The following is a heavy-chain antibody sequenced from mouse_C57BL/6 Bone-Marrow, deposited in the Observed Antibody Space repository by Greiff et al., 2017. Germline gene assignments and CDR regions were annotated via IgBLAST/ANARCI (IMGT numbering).Heavy chain of an antibody. D-gene: IGHD2-3*01. V-gene: IGHV1-54*01. CDR3: ARLDGYPWYIDV. J-gene: IGHJ1*03. CDR2: FNPGSGGT. CDR1: GYAFTNYL. Sequence: VQLQQSGAELVRPGTSVTVSCKASGYAFTNYLLEWVKQRLGQGLVWIGVFNPGSGGTNYNEKFKGKATLTADKSSSPAYMQLSVLTSEDSAVYCCARLDGYPWYIDVWGKGTTVTVSS.